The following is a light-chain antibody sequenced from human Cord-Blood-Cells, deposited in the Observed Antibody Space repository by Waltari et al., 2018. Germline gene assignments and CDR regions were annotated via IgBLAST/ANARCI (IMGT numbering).Light chain of an antibody. Sequence: QSALTQTASVSGSPGQSITISCTGTSSDVGGYNYVSCYQQHPGKAPKLRSYEVRNRPSRVSNLFAGSKAGNTASLTISGLQAEDEADYYCSSYTSSSTLDVVFGGGTKLTVL. CDR3: SSYTSSSTLDVV. CDR2: EVR. J-gene: IGLJ2*01. V-gene: IGLV2-14*01. CDR1: SSDVGGYNY.